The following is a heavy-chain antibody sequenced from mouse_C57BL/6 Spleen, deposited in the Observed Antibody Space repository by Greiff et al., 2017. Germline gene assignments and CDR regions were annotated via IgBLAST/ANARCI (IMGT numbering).Heavy chain of an antibody. CDR1: GFTFTDYY. D-gene: IGHD2-12*01. CDR2: IRNKANGYTT. J-gene: IGHJ3*01. CDR3: ARSTYDWFAY. Sequence: EVMLVESGGGLVQPGGSLSLSCAASGFTFTDYYMSWVRQPPGKALEWLGFIRNKANGYTTEYSASVKGRFTISRDNSQSILYLQMNALRAEDSATYYCARSTYDWFAYWGQGTLVTGSA. V-gene: IGHV7-3*01.